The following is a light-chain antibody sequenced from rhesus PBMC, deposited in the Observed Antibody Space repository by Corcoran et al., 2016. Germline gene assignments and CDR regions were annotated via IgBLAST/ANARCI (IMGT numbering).Light chain of an antibody. V-gene: IGKV1-33*01. J-gene: IGKJ1*01. Sequence: DIQMSQSPSSLSASVGDKVIITCRASQVIRNALVWYQQKPEKAPKILIYDASNLETGVPSRFSGSRAAIDCTLTISSLQPEDFATYFCQQTYSSPWTFGQGTKVEI. CDR1: QVIRNA. CDR2: DAS. CDR3: QQTYSSPWT.